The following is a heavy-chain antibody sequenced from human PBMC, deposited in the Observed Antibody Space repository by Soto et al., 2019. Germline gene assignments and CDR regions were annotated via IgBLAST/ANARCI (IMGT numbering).Heavy chain of an antibody. CDR3: ARRPYYGSGNYYGRHNGLDV. J-gene: IGHJ6*02. V-gene: IGHV4-34*01. CDR1: GGPFSGYY. Sequence: PSETLSLTCAVSGGPFSGYYWSWIRQPPGKGLEWTGEINHSGTTNYEPSLKSRVTISADTSKRDFSLKLSSVTAADTAVYYCARRPYYGSGNYYGRHNGLDVWGQGTTVTVSS. CDR2: INHSGTT. D-gene: IGHD3-10*01.